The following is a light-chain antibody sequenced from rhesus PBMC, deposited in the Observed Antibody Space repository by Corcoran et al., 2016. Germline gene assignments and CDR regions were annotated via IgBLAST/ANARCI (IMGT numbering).Light chain of an antibody. J-gene: IGKJ4*01. CDR1: ENVNNY. CDR2: KAS. V-gene: IGKV1-74*01. CDR3: QHGYGTPLT. Sequence: DIQMTQSPSSLSASVGDRVTITCRASENVNNYLNWYQQKPGKALKLLIYKASTLQIGVPSSVSGSGSGTDYTFTISSLQPEDVATYYWQHGYGTPLTFGGGTKVELK.